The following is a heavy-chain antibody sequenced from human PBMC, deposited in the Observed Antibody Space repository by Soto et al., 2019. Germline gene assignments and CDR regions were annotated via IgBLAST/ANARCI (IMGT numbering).Heavy chain of an antibody. CDR3: AAYDSEGYFDY. Sequence: SETLSLTCTVSNGSITNFRWSWIRQPPGKGLEWIGYIYFSGSTNYNPSLKSRVTMSIDTSKNEFSLKLISVTAADTAAYYCAAYDSEGYFDYWGQGALVTVSS. V-gene: IGHV4-59*01. CDR2: IYFSGST. J-gene: IGHJ4*02. CDR1: NGSITNFR. D-gene: IGHD3-9*01.